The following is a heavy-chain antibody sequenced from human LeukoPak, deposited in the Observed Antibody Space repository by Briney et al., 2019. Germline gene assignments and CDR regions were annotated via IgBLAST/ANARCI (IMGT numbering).Heavy chain of an antibody. J-gene: IGHJ6*02. CDR2: ISGSGGST. CDR3: ARRNAMDV. Sequence: GGSLRLCCAAAGFTFSSYAMSWVRQSPGKGLEWVSAISGSGGSTYYADSVKGRFTISRDNSKNTLYLQMNSLRAEDTAVYYCARRNAMDVWGQGTTVIVFS. CDR1: GFTFSSYA. V-gene: IGHV3-23*01.